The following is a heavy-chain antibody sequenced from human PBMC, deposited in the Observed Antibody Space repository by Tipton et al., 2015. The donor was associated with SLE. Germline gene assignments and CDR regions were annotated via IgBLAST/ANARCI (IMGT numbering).Heavy chain of an antibody. CDR1: GFTFSDYS. J-gene: IGHJ3*02. Sequence: GSLRLPCAASGFTFSDYSMHWVRQAPGKGLEWVSSISSSSGYMYYADSVKGRFTISRDNAKNSLYLQMDSLRAEDTAVYFCARDIVAAAIGDAFDIWGQGTMVTVSS. V-gene: IGHV3-21*06. CDR3: ARDIVAAAIGDAFDI. D-gene: IGHD2-2*02. CDR2: ISSSSGYM.